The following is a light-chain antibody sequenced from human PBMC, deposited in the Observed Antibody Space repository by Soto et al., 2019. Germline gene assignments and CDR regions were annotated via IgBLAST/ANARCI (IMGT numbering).Light chain of an antibody. CDR2: GAS. CDR3: QHYDNLPPIT. V-gene: IGKV1-33*01. J-gene: IGKJ3*01. Sequence: DIQMTQSPSSLSASVGDRVTITCQASQDIRKYLNWYQQKPGRAPKLLIYGASYLETGVPSRFSGSGYGTDFIFTISSLQPEDIATYYCQHYDNLPPITFGPGTKVAIK. CDR1: QDIRKY.